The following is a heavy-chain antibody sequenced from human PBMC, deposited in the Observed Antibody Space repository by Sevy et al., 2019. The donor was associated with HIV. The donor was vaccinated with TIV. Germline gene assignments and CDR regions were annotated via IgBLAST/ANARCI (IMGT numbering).Heavy chain of an antibody. CDR1: AFTFSTYA. CDR2: ISYDGSPK. J-gene: IGHJ5*02. CDR3: AREAGYSVNWYPRFDP. D-gene: IGHD6-13*01. Sequence: GGSLRLSCAASAFTFSTYAMHWVRQAPGKGLEWVAVISYDGSPKYYADSVKGRFTISRDDSKSSLYLQMNTLRAEDTDVYYCAREAGYSVNWYPRFDPWGQGTLVTVSS. V-gene: IGHV3-30*03.